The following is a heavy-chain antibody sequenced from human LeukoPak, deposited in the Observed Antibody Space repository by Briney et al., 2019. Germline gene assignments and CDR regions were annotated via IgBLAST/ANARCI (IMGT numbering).Heavy chain of an antibody. D-gene: IGHD3-3*01. J-gene: IGHJ6*03. V-gene: IGHV3-7*01. CDR3: ARENYDFWSGYYAPGDYYYYYMDV. CDR2: IKQDGSEK. CDR1: GFTFSSYW. Sequence: GGSLRLSCAASGFTFSSYWMSWVRQAPGKGLEWVANIKQDGSEKYYVDSVKGRFTISRDNAKNSLYLQMNSRRAEDTAVYYCARENYDFWSGYYAPGDYYYYYMDVWGKGTTVTVSS.